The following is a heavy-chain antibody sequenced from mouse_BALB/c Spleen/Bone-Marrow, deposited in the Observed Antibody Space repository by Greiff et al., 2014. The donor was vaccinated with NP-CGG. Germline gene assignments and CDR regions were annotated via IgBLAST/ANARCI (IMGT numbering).Heavy chain of an antibody. CDR3: ARPRFAY. Sequence: QVQLKESGAELAKPGASVKMSCKASGCTFTSYWMHWIKQRPGQGLEWIGYITPSTGYIEYNQKFKDKATLTADKSSSTAYMQLSSLTSEDSAVYYCARPRFAYWGQGTLVTVSA. J-gene: IGHJ3*01. CDR1: GCTFTSYW. CDR2: ITPSTGYI. V-gene: IGHV1-7*01.